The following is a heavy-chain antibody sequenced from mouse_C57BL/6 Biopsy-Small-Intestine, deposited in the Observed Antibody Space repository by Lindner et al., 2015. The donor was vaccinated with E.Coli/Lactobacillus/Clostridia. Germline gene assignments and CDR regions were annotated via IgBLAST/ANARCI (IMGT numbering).Heavy chain of an antibody. CDR3: ARAYDYDDGYYFDY. Sequence: VQLQESGPELVKPGASVKISCKASGYAFSNSWMNWVKQRPGKGLEWIGRIYPGDGDTNYNGKFKGKATLTADKSSSTAYMQLSSLTSEDSAVYFCARAYDYDDGYYFDYWGQGTTLTVSS. V-gene: IGHV1-82*01. D-gene: IGHD2-4*01. CDR2: IYPGDGDT. J-gene: IGHJ2*01. CDR1: GYAFSNSW.